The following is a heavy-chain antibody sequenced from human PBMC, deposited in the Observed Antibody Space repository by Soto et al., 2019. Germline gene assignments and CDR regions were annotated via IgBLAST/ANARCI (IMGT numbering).Heavy chain of an antibody. Sequence: GSGPTLVNPTQTLTLTCNFSWFSLSTRGGAVGWIRQPSGVALEWLTHIYYNDDRRFSPSLRSRLTITKDTSKNQVVLTLANVDPVDTATYYCVRRPGVAGTQWFDSWGQGTLVTVSS. D-gene: IGHD6-19*01. J-gene: IGHJ5*01. CDR1: WFSLSTRGGA. CDR2: IYYNDDR. V-gene: IGHV2-5*01. CDR3: VRRPGVAGTQWFDS.